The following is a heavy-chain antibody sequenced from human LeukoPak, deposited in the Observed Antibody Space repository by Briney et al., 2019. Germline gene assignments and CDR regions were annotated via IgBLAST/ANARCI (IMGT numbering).Heavy chain of an antibody. CDR3: ARGVSSGWYRYYYYYMDV. J-gene: IGHJ6*03. V-gene: IGHV4-59*12. CDR1: GGSISSYY. D-gene: IGHD6-19*01. Sequence: SETLSLTCTVSGGSISSYYWSWIRQPPGKGLEWIGYIYYSGSTNYNPSLKSRVTMSVDTSKNQFSLKLSSVTAADTAVYYCARGVSSGWYRYYYYYMDVWGKGTTVTISS. CDR2: IYYSGST.